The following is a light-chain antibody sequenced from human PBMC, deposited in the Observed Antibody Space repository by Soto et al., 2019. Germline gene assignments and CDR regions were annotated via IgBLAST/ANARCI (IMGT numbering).Light chain of an antibody. Sequence: DVQMTQSPSSLSVSVGDRVTITCRASQNISSYLNWYQQEPGRAPKLLVYAASNLQSGVPSRFSGCGSGTDFTLTISSLKPEDFATYYCQQSYSGPYTFGQGTKLEIK. V-gene: IGKV1-39*01. CDR1: QNISSY. CDR2: AAS. CDR3: QQSYSGPYT. J-gene: IGKJ2*01.